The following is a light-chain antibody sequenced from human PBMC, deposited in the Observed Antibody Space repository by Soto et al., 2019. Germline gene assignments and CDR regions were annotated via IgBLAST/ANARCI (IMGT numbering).Light chain of an antibody. V-gene: IGKV1-5*01. Sequence: DIQVTQSPPTRSASVCYRVTITVRASQTISTWMAWYQQQPGRAPKLLIYDASTLESWVPSRFSGSGSGTEFTLTIRSLQPDDFATYYCQQYSGKWAFGQGTQVDI. J-gene: IGKJ1*01. CDR1: QTISTW. CDR3: QQYSGKWA. CDR2: DAS.